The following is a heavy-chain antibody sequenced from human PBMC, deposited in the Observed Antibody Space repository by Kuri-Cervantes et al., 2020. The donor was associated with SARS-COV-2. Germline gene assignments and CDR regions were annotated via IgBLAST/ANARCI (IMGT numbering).Heavy chain of an antibody. Sequence: SETLSLTCTVSGGSISSYYWSWIRQPPGKGLEWIGYIYYSGSTNYNPSLKSRVTISVDTSKNQFSLKLSSVTAADTAVYYCARGRLIVVVPADLGMDVWGQGTTVTVSS. CDR3: ARGRLIVVVPADLGMDV. CDR1: GGSISSYY. D-gene: IGHD2-2*01. V-gene: IGHV4-59*01. J-gene: IGHJ6*02. CDR2: IYYSGST.